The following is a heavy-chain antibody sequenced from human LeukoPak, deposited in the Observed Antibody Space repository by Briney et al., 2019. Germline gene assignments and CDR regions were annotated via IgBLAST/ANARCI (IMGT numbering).Heavy chain of an antibody. Sequence: ESGGSLRLSCAASGFTFDDYAMHWVRQAPGRGLEWVSGISWNSGSIGYADSLKGRFTISRDNAKNSLYLQMNSLRAEDTALYYCARDHYYSSGTSTLRALDIWGQGTLVTVSS. V-gene: IGHV3-9*01. CDR3: ARDHYYSSGTSTLRALDI. CDR2: ISWNSGSI. D-gene: IGHD3-10*01. CDR1: GFTFDDYA. J-gene: IGHJ3*02.